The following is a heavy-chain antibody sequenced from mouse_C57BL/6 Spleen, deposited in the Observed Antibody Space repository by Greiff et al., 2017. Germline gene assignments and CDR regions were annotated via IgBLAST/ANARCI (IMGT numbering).Heavy chain of an antibody. CDR1: GYTFTSYW. CDR3: ARQEPFPAGAMDY. CDR2: IDPSGSST. V-gene: IGHV1-50*01. J-gene: IGHJ4*01. D-gene: IGHD1-2*01. Sequence: QVQLQQPGAELVKPGASVKLSCKASGYTFTSYWMQWVKQRPGQGLEWIGEIDPSGSSTNYNQKFKGKATLTVDTSSSTAYMQLSSLTSEDSAVYYCARQEPFPAGAMDYWGQGTSVTVSA.